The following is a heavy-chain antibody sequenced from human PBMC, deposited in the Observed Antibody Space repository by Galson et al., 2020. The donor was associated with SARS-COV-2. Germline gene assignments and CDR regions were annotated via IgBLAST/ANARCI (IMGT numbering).Heavy chain of an antibody. Sequence: GESLKISCAASGFSFSSYGIHWVRQAPGKGLEWVAVISYDGSNKDYVDSVKGRFTISRDNSKNTLYLQMNSLRAEDTAVYYCARDMARPGTVTRGMDVWGQGTTVTVSS. V-gene: IGHV3-30*03. CDR3: ARDMARPGTVTRGMDV. CDR1: GFSFSSYG. CDR2: ISYDGSNK. J-gene: IGHJ6*02. D-gene: IGHD4-17*01.